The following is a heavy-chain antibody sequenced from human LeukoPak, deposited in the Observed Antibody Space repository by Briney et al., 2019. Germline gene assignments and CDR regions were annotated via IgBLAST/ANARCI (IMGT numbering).Heavy chain of an antibody. CDR3: ARDPGLYSSSSDWYFDL. Sequence: SETLSFTCTVSASSISSYYWSWIRQPPGKGLEWIGYIYYTGSTKYSPSLKSRVTISVDTSKNQFSLKLSSVTAADTAVYYCARDPGLYSSSSDWYFDLWGRGTLVTVSS. V-gene: IGHV4-59*01. CDR1: ASSISSYY. D-gene: IGHD6-6*01. J-gene: IGHJ2*01. CDR2: IYYTGST.